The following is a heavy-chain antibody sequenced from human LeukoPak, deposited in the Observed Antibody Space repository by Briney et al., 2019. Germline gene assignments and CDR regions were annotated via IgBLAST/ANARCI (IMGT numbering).Heavy chain of an antibody. CDR1: GFTFSSYG. J-gene: IGHJ4*02. Sequence: GGTLRLSCAASGFTFSSYGMSWVRQAPVKGLEWVSAISGSGGSTYYADSVKGRFTISRDNSKNTLYLQMNSLRAEDTAVYYCAKVGGSGSYQFDYWGQGTLVTVSS. V-gene: IGHV3-23*01. CDR3: AKVGGSGSYQFDY. CDR2: ISGSGGST. D-gene: IGHD3-10*01.